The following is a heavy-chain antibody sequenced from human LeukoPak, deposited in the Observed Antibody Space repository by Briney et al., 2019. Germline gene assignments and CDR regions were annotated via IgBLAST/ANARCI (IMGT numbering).Heavy chain of an antibody. J-gene: IGHJ4*02. V-gene: IGHV1-69*05. CDR1: GGTFSSYA. CDR3: ARGPVTVTTVLDDY. D-gene: IGHD4-17*01. CDR2: IIPVFGTA. Sequence: SVKVSCEASGGTFSSYAISWVRQAPGQGLEWMGRIIPVFGTANYAQKFQGRVTITTDESTSTAYMELSSLRSEDTAVYYCARGPVTVTTVLDDYWGQGTLVTVSS.